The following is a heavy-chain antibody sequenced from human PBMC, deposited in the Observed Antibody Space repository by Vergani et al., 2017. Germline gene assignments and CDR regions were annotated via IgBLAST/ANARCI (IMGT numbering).Heavy chain of an antibody. CDR1: GYTFTSYG. V-gene: IGHV1-18*01. D-gene: IGHD5-12*01. J-gene: IGHJ4*02. CDR2: ISAYNGNT. Sequence: QVQLVQSGAEVKKPGASVKVSCKASGYTFTSYGISWVRQAPGQGLEGMGWISAYNGNTNYAQKHQGRVTMTTETSTSTAYMELRSLRSDDPAVYYCARDKEWLRPGVGVYWGQGTLVTVSS. CDR3: ARDKEWLRPGVGVY.